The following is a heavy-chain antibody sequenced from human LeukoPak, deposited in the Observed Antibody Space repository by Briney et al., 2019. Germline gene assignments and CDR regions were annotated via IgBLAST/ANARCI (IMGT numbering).Heavy chain of an antibody. D-gene: IGHD3-10*02. CDR1: GFTFSSYS. CDR2: ISDTSSYI. V-gene: IGHV3-21*01. J-gene: IGHJ6*04. CDR3: AELGITMIGGV. Sequence: GGSLRLSCAASGFTFSSYSMNWVRQAPGKGLEWVSSISDTSSYIYYADSVKGRFTISRDNAKNSLYLQMNSLRAEDTAVYYCAELGITMIGGVWGKGTTVTISS.